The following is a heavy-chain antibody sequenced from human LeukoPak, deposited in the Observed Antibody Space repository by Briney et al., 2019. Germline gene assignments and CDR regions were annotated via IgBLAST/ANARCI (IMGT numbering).Heavy chain of an antibody. J-gene: IGHJ4*02. CDR1: GFMFNDYY. CDR2: ISSSGSII. D-gene: IGHD1-26*01. Sequence: SGGSLRLSCAASGFMFNDYYMSWIRQAPGKGLEWVSYISSSGSIIYYADSVKGRFTISRDNAKNSLNLQMNSLRAEDTAVYYCAKAGLWYSGSPGFDYWGQGTLVTVSS. V-gene: IGHV3-11*01. CDR3: AKAGLWYSGSPGFDY.